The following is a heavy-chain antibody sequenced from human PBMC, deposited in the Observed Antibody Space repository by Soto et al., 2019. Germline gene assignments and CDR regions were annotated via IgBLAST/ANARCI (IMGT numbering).Heavy chain of an antibody. Sequence: SETLSLTCAVFGGSISSNNWWNWVRQSPGKGLEWIGEIFHTGNTNYNPSLKSRVTISIDKSNNQFSLEVTSVTAADTAVYFCVRDLLKEHNGGSQGRDHWGQGSLVTVSS. V-gene: IGHV4-4*02. CDR3: VRDLLKEHNGGSQGRDH. D-gene: IGHD2-8*01. CDR1: GGSISSNNW. CDR2: IFHTGNT. J-gene: IGHJ5*02.